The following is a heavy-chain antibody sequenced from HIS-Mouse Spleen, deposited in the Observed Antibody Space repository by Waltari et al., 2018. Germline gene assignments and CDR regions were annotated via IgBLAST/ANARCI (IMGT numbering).Heavy chain of an antibody. Sequence: EVQLVESGGGLVQPGRSLRLSCAASGFTFDDYAMHGVRQAPGMGLGGVSGISWNSGSIGYADSVKGRFTISRDNAKNSLYLQMNSLRAEDTALYYCAKDGRSLNYWGQGTLVTVSS. V-gene: IGHV3-9*01. J-gene: IGHJ4*02. CDR1: GFTFDDYA. CDR2: ISWNSGSI. CDR3: AKDGRSLNY.